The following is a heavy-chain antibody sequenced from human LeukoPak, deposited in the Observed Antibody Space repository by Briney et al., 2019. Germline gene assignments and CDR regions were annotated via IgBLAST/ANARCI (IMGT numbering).Heavy chain of an antibody. CDR3: AREAEDGGYNYGRGYYYYYTMDV. Sequence: GGSLRLSCAASGFTFSAYAMPWVRQAPDKGLEWVAVISYDGSKKFYGGSVKGRFTISRDNSKNTLYLQMNSLRAEDTAAYYCAREAEDGGYNYGRGYYYYYTMDVWGQGTTVTVSS. V-gene: IGHV3-30-3*01. J-gene: IGHJ6*02. D-gene: IGHD5-18*01. CDR1: GFTFSAYA. CDR2: ISYDGSKK.